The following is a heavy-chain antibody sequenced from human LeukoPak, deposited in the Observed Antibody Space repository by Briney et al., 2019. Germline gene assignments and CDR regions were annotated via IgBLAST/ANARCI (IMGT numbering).Heavy chain of an antibody. CDR1: GYTFTGHY. D-gene: IGHD3/OR15-3a*01. CDR3: ASDRRDWDHVFDY. V-gene: IGHV1-2*02. Sequence: GASVKVSCQASGYTFTGHYMHWVRPAPGQGLEWMGWINPNSGGKNYAQKFHGRVTKTRDTSISTAYMELSRLRSDDTAVYYCASDRRDWDHVFDYWGQGTLVTVSS. J-gene: IGHJ4*02. CDR2: INPNSGGK.